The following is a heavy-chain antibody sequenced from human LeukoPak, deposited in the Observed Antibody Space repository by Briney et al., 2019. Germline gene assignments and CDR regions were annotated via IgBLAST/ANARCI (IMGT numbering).Heavy chain of an antibody. D-gene: IGHD2-15*01. J-gene: IGHJ4*02. CDR3: ARDFFHGHCSGLTCFLLDS. V-gene: IGHV1-18*01. Sequence: ASVKVSCKASGYTFTRYGITWVRQAPGQGLGWMGWISAYNGNTNYAQKFQGRLTVTTDTSTNTAYMELRSLRPDDTAVYYCARDFFHGHCSGLTCFLLDSWGQGSLVTVSS. CDR2: ISAYNGNT. CDR1: GYTFTRYG.